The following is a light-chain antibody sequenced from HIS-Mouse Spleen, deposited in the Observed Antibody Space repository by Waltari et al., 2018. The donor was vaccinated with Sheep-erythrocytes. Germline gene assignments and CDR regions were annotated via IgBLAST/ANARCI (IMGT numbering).Light chain of an antibody. Sequence: DIQLTQSPSFLSASVGVRVTITCRASQCISSYVAWYQQKPGKAPKLLIYAASTLQSGVPSRFSGSGSGTEFTLTISSLQPEDFATYYCQQLNSYPHTFDQGTKLEIK. CDR1: QCISSY. CDR3: QQLNSYPHT. CDR2: AAS. J-gene: IGKJ2*01. V-gene: IGKV1-9*01.